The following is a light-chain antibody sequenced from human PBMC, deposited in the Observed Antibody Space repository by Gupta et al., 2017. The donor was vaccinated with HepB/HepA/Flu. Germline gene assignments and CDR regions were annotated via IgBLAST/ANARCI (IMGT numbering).Light chain of an antibody. CDR3: QGWDSSSDHVV. CDR2: DDS. Sequence: SYVLTQPPSVSVAPGKTARITCGGNNIGSKSVHWSQQKPGQAPVLVVYDDSDRPSGIPERFSGSNSGNTATLTISRVEAEDEADYYCQGWDSSSDHVVFGGGTKLTVL. V-gene: IGLV3-21*03. J-gene: IGLJ2*01. CDR1: NIGSKS.